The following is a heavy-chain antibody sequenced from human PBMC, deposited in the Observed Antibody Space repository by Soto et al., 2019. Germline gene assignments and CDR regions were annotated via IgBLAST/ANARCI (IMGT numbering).Heavy chain of an antibody. CDR2: IKSKTDGGTT. CDR1: GFTFSNAW. D-gene: IGHD3-3*01. CDR3: TTDGAYYDCWSGYYTSTHYYYYGMDV. V-gene: IGHV3-15*07. J-gene: IGHJ6*02. Sequence: GGSLRLSCAASGFTFSNAWMNWVRQAPGKGLEWVGRIKSKTDGGTTDYAAPVKGRFTISRDDSKNTLYLQMNSLKTEDTAVYYCTTDGAYYDCWSGYYTSTHYYYYGMDVWGQGTTVTVSS.